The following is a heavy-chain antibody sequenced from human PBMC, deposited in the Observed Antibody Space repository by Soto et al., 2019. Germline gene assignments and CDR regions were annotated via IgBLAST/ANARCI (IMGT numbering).Heavy chain of an antibody. CDR3: ARRYGGTFDY. Sequence: QGQLQESGPGLGKPSETLSLTCTVSGGSISSYYWSWIRQPPGKGLEWIGYIYYSGSTNYNPSLKSRVTISVDTSTNQFSLKLSSVTAADTAVYYCARRYGGTFDYWGQGTLVTVSS. D-gene: IGHD3-16*01. CDR2: IYYSGST. J-gene: IGHJ4*02. V-gene: IGHV4-59*01. CDR1: GGSISSYY.